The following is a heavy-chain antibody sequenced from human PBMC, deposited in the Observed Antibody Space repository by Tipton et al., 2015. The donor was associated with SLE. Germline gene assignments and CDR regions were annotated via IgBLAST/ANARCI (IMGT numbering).Heavy chain of an antibody. CDR2: IYTSGST. Sequence: PGLVKPSETLSLTCTVSSGSISSYYWSWIRQSPGKGLEWIGHIYTSGSTNYNPSLKSRVTISEDRYKNQFSLKMTSVTAADTAVYFCAKPREITMVRGTITTFAFNIWGQGIMVTVSS. D-gene: IGHD3-10*01. V-gene: IGHV4-4*08. J-gene: IGHJ3*02. CDR1: SGSISSYY. CDR3: AKPREITMVRGTITTFAFNI.